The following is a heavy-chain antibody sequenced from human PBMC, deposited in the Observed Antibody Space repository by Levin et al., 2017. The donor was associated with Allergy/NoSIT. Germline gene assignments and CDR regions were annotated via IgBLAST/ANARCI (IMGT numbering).Heavy chain of an antibody. CDR1: GFTFDDYA. CDR3: VKAVSYGYFDL. Sequence: PGGSLRLSCAASGFTFDDYAMHWVRQAPGKGLEWVSLISWNSDSIGYADSVKGRFTISRDHAKNSLYLQMSSLRAEDTASYYCVKAVSYGYFDLWGRGTLVTVSS. J-gene: IGHJ2*01. V-gene: IGHV3-9*01. CDR2: ISWNSDSI.